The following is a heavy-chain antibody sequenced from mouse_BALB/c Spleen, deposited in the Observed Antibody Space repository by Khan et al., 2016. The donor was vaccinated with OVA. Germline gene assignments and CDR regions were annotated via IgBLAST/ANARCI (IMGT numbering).Heavy chain of an antibody. CDR1: GYSFTSYY. Sequence: VQLQQSGPELMKPGASVKISCKAFGYSFTSYYIHWVKQSHGKSLEWIGYVDPFSGGTTYNQKFKGKATLTVDKSSSTAYIHFSNLTSEDSAVYYRTRHGYVAWFTYWGQGTLVTVS. CDR2: VDPFSGGT. D-gene: IGHD2-2*01. CDR3: TRHGYVAWFTY. J-gene: IGHJ3*01. V-gene: IGHV1S135*01.